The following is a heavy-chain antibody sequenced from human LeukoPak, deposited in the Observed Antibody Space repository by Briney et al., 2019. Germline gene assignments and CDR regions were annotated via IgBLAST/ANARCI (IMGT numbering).Heavy chain of an antibody. D-gene: IGHD3-22*01. Sequence: SETLSLTCTVSGGSISSYYWSWIRQPPGKGLEWIGYLYYSGRTNYNPSLKSRVTISVDTSKNQFSLKLSSVTAADTAVYYCARVSYYYDSSGPGYFDYWGQGTLVTVSS. CDR3: ARVSYYYDSSGPGYFDY. CDR1: GGSISSYY. V-gene: IGHV4-59*01. CDR2: LYYSGRT. J-gene: IGHJ4*02.